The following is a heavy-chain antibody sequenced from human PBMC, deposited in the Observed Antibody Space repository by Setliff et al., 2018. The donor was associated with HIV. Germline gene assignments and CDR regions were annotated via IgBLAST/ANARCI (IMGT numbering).Heavy chain of an antibody. CDR1: GGSFSGYY. CDR2: INHSGST. Sequence: SETLSLTCAVYGGSFSGYYWSWIRQPPGKGLEWIGEINHSGSTNYNPSLKSRVSISGDTSKNQFSLKLTSVTAADTAVYYCARTAPPRIAAPYNDPFDIWGQGTMVTVSS. CDR3: ARTAPPRIAAPYNDPFDI. D-gene: IGHD6-13*01. J-gene: IGHJ3*02. V-gene: IGHV4-34*01.